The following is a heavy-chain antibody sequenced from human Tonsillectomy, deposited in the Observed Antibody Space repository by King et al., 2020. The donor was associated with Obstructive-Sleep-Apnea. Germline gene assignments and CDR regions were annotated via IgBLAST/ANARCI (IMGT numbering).Heavy chain of an antibody. D-gene: IGHD6-25*01. V-gene: IGHV3-23*04. CDR3: AKDGAADWYFDL. CDR1: GFTFSSYS. CDR2: ISSIGSST. J-gene: IGHJ2*01. Sequence: VQLVESGGGLVQPGGSLRLSCAASGFTFSSYSMSWVRQAPGKGLEWVSAISSIGSSTYYADSVKGRFTISRDNSKNTLYLQMSSLRAEDTAVYHCAKDGAADWYFDLWGRGTLVTVSS.